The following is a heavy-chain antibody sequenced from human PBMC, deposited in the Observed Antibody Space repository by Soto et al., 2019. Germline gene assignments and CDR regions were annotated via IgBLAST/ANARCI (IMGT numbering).Heavy chain of an antibody. J-gene: IGHJ6*02. D-gene: IGHD2-2*01. CDR3: AKDKGPRNCSTRNCFWVALGMDV. Sequence: EVQLVESGGGLVQPGRSLTLSCAASGFTFDDYAMHWVRQAPGKGLEWVSGISWNSDTIGYADSVRGRFTISRDNAENSLNLQMNSLGAEDTALYYCAKDKGPRNCSTRNCFWVALGMDVWGQGTTVTVSS. V-gene: IGHV3-9*01. CDR2: ISWNSDTI. CDR1: GFTFDDYA.